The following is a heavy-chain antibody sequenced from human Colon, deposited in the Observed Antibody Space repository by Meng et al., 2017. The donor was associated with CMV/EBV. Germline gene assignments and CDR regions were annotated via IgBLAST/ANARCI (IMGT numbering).Heavy chain of an antibody. Sequence: GESLKISCAASGFMFISYGRHWVRQAPGKGLEWVAVIGYDGRSHSYAASVRGRFTITRDTSKNTVYLQMRSLRAEDTAVYYCAKDLSYSSGQYDGIDIWGQGTMVTVSS. D-gene: IGHD6-19*01. J-gene: IGHJ3*02. CDR3: AKDLSYSSGQYDGIDI. CDR2: IGYDGRSH. CDR1: GFMFISYG. V-gene: IGHV3-33*06.